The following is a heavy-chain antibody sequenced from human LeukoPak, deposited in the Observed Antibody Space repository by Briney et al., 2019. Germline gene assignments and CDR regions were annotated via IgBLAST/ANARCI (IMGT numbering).Heavy chain of an antibody. CDR1: GFTFSSYG. D-gene: IGHD1-1*01. CDR3: ARADAATGTLVDY. Sequence: GGSLRLSCAASGFTFSSYGMHWVRQAPGKGLEWVAVIWYDGGNKYYADSVKGRFTISRDNSKNTLYLQMNSLRAEDTAVYYCARADAATGTLVDYWGQGTLVTVSS. J-gene: IGHJ4*02. V-gene: IGHV3-33*01. CDR2: IWYDGGNK.